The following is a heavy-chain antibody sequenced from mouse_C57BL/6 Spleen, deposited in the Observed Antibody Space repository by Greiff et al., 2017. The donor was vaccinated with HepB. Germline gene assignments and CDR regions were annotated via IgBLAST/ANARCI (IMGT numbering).Heavy chain of an antibody. Sequence: QVQLQQPGAELVRPGTSVKLSCKASGYTFTSYWMHWVKQRPGQGLEWIGVIDPSDSYTNYNQKFKGKTTLTVDTSSSTAYMQLSSLTSEDSAVYYCARSRTTDAMDYWGQGTSVTVSS. CDR3: ARSRTTDAMDY. CDR2: IDPSDSYT. CDR1: GYTFTSYW. V-gene: IGHV1-59*01. J-gene: IGHJ4*01. D-gene: IGHD1-1*01.